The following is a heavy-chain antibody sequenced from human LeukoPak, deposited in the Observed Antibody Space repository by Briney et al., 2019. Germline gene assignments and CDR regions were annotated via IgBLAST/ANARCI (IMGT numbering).Heavy chain of an antibody. CDR3: ARDHAAMDP. V-gene: IGHV4-34*01. J-gene: IGHJ5*02. CDR2: INHSGST. CDR1: GGSFSGYY. D-gene: IGHD5-18*01. Sequence: KPSETLSLTCAVYGGSFSGYYWSWIRQPPGKGLEWIGEINHSGSTNYNPSLKSRVTISVDTSKNQFSLKLSSVTAADTAVYYCARDHAAMDPWGQGTLVTVSS.